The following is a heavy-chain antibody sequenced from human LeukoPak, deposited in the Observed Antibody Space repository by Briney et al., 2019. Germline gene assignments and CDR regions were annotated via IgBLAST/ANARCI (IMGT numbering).Heavy chain of an antibody. CDR2: ISSDGSST. CDR3: ARAPTNWVYFDC. J-gene: IGHJ4*02. Sequence: GGSLRLSCAASGFTFSNYWMHWVRQAPGKGLVWVSRISSDGSSTTYADSVKGRFTISRDNAKSTLYLQVNSLRAEDTALYYCARAPTNWVYFDCWGQGSLVTASS. D-gene: IGHD7-27*01. CDR1: GFTFSNYW. V-gene: IGHV3-74*01.